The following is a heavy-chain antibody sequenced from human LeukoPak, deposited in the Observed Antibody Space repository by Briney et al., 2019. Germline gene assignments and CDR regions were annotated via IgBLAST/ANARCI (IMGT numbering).Heavy chain of an antibody. J-gene: IGHJ5*02. CDR1: GLTFSSYA. V-gene: IGHV3-7*01. D-gene: IGHD3-10*01. Sequence: GGSLRLSCAASGLTFSSYAMNWVRQAPGKGPEWVANMNLDGSEKFYVDSVKGRFTISRDNAKNTLYLQMNSLRAEDTAVYYCARGRGPYGWFDPWGQGTLVTVSS. CDR3: ARGRGPYGWFDP. CDR2: MNLDGSEK.